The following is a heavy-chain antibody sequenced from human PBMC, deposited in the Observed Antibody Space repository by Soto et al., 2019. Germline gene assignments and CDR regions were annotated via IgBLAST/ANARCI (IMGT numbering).Heavy chain of an antibody. Sequence: PGGSLRLSCAASGFTFSNYAMSWVRQAPGEGMEWVSTISASDGSTYYADSVKGRFTISRDNSKNTVYLQMNTLRAEDTALYYCAKKCPCGSGTYLYYFDYWGQGIQVTASS. CDR2: ISASDGST. J-gene: IGHJ4*02. V-gene: IGHV3-23*01. D-gene: IGHD3-10*01. CDR1: GFTFSNYA. CDR3: AKKCPCGSGTYLYYFDY.